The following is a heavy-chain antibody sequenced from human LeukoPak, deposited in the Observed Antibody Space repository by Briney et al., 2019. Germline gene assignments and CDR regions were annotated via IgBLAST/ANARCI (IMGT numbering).Heavy chain of an antibody. D-gene: IGHD5-18*01. CDR3: VRGRGYSYGDNWYFDL. J-gene: IGHJ2*01. CDR2: INSDGSIT. CDR1: GFTFSSYW. Sequence: GGSLRLSCAASGFTFSSYWMHWVRQAPEKGLVWVSRINSDGSITSYADSVKGRFTISRDNAKNTLYPQMNSLRAEDTAVYYCVRGRGYSYGDNWYFDLWGRGTLVTVSS. V-gene: IGHV3-74*01.